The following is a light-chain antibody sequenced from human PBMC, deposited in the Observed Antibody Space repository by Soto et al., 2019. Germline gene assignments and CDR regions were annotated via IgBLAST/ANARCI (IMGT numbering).Light chain of an antibody. CDR2: GAS. Sequence: EIVMTQSPATLSVSPGERATLSCRASQSVNTNFAWYQQKPGQAPRLLIYGASTRATGIPARFSGSGSGTDFTLTISRLEPEDFAVYYCQQYGSSGMFGQGTKV. CDR1: QSVNTN. V-gene: IGKV3-15*01. J-gene: IGKJ1*01. CDR3: QQYGSSGM.